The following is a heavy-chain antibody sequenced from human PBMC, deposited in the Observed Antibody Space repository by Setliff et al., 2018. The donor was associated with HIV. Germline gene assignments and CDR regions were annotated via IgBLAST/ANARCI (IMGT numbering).Heavy chain of an antibody. D-gene: IGHD4-4*01. J-gene: IGHJ4*02. CDR3: ARVRNPTVHTMYFDS. CDR2: INPAGITM. CDR1: GFTFDSHG. Sequence: LRLSCAGSGFTFDSHGMIWARQAPGRGLEWLSYINPAGITMYYADSVRGRFTISRDNAQSSLYLQINSLRAEDTAFYYCARVRNPTVHTMYFDSWGQGTQVTVSS. V-gene: IGHV3-48*03.